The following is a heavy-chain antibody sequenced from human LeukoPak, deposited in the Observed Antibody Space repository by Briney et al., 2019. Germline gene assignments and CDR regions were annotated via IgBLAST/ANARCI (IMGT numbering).Heavy chain of an antibody. Sequence: PGGSLRLSCAASGFTFDDYAMHWVRQAPGKGLERVSLISGDGGSTCYADSVKGRFTISRDNSKNSLYLQMNSLRTEDTALYYCAKDRTPRNLNYDFWSGYYLDVWGKGTTVTVSS. D-gene: IGHD3-3*01. J-gene: IGHJ6*03. CDR2: ISGDGGST. CDR1: GFTFDDYA. V-gene: IGHV3-43*02. CDR3: AKDRTPRNLNYDFWSGYYLDV.